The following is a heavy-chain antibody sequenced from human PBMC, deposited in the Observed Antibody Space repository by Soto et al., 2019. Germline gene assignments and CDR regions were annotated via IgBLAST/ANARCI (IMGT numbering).Heavy chain of an antibody. CDR2: IIPIFATP. Sequence: QVQLVQSGAEVKKPGSSVKVSCRGSGGFNSYSISWVRQAPGQGLEWMGGIIPIFATPTYAQKFQGRVTITADKSSYTSYMELSRLTSEDTDVYYCARGGPVLIPAANNWFDPWGQGTLVSVS. J-gene: IGHJ5*02. CDR3: ARGGPVLIPAANNWFDP. V-gene: IGHV1-69*06. CDR1: GGFNSYS. D-gene: IGHD3-16*01.